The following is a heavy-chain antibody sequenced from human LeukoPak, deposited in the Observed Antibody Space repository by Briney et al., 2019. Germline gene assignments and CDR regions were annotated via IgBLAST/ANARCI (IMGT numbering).Heavy chain of an antibody. Sequence: SQTLSLTCAISGDSVSSKSAAWNWIRQSPSRGLEWLERTYYRSKWYNDCAVSVKSRITINPDTSKNQFSLQLNSVTPEDTAVYYCARELQWLAPQYGMDVWGQGTTVTVSS. CDR1: GDSVSSKSAA. V-gene: IGHV6-1*01. D-gene: IGHD6-19*01. J-gene: IGHJ6*02. CDR2: TYYRSKWYN. CDR3: ARELQWLAPQYGMDV.